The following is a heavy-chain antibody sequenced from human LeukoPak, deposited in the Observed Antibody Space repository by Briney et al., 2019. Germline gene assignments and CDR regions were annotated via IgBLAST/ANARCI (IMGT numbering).Heavy chain of an antibody. CDR2: IGSGGDA. CDR1: GFSFSSYD. Sequence: PGGSLRLSCAGSGFSFSSYDMLWVRHATGKGLEWVSAIGSGGDAYYAGSVKGRFTISRESPKNSFYLQMNSLSAADTAVYFSASAVAGTDEIDSWGQGTLVTVSS. J-gene: IGHJ4*02. CDR3: ASAVAGTDEIDS. V-gene: IGHV3-13*01. D-gene: IGHD6-13*01.